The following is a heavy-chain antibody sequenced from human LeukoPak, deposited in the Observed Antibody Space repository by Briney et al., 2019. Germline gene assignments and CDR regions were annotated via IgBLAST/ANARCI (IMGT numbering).Heavy chain of an antibody. CDR2: ISNSSSYI. J-gene: IGHJ4*02. V-gene: IGHV3-21*01. CDR1: GFTVSSNY. CDR3: AAPGIAAAGTLGGDY. Sequence: PGGSLRLSCAASGFTVSSNYMSWVRQAPGKGLEWVSSISNSSSYIYYADSVKGRFTISRDNAKNSLYLQMNSLRAEDTAVYYCAAPGIAAAGTLGGDYWGQGTLVTVSS. D-gene: IGHD6-13*01.